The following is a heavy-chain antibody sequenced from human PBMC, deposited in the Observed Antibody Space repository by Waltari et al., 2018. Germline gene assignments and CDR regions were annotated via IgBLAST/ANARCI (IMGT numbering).Heavy chain of an antibody. CDR2: ISYDGSSK. J-gene: IGHJ4*02. V-gene: IGHV3-30*18. D-gene: IGHD5-18*01. CDR1: GFTFSHYG. Sequence: QVQLVESGGGVVQPGGSLRLSCAASGFTFSHYGLHWVRQAPGKGLEWVAVISYDGSSKNHADSVRGRFTTSRDNSKNTLYLQMNSLRAEDTAVYYCAKDRWATTMVMSYFDYWGQGTLVTVSS. CDR3: AKDRWATTMVMSYFDY.